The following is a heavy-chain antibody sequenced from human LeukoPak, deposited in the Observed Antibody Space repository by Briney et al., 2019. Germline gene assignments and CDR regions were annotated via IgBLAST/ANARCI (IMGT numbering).Heavy chain of an antibody. J-gene: IGHJ4*02. D-gene: IGHD3-10*01. V-gene: IGHV4-39*01. CDR2: IYYSGST. CDR3: ARGYYGSGIIDY. Sequence: SETLSLTCTVSGGSISSSSYYWDWLRQPPGKGLEWIRSIYYSGSTYYNPSLKSRVTISVDTSKNQFSLKLSSVTAADTAVYYCARGYYGSGIIDYWGQGTLVTVSS. CDR1: GGSISSSSYY.